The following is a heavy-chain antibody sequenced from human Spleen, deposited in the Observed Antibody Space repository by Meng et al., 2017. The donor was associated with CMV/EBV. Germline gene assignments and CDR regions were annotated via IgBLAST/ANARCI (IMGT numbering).Heavy chain of an antibody. J-gene: IGHJ6*02. Sequence: GESLKISCAASGFTFSSYSMNWVRQAPGKGLEWVSSISSSSSYIYYADSVKGRFTISRDNAKNSLYLQLSSLRAEDTAVYYCARDIVVVVAADLKYYYGMDVWGQGTTVTVSS. D-gene: IGHD2-15*01. CDR3: ARDIVVVVAADLKYYYGMDV. V-gene: IGHV3-21*01. CDR2: ISSSSSYI. CDR1: GFTFSSYS.